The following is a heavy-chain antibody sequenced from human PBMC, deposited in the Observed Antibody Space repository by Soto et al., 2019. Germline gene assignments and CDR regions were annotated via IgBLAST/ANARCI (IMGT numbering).Heavy chain of an antibody. Sequence: SETLSLTCPVSGFSISSYYWSWIRQPPGKGLEWIGYIYYSGSTNYNPSLKSRVTISVDTSKNQFSLKLSSVTAADTAVYYCARVNFLDYYDSSGYSDYWGQGTLVTVSS. D-gene: IGHD3-22*01. CDR2: IYYSGST. CDR3: ARVNFLDYYDSSGYSDY. CDR1: GFSISSYY. V-gene: IGHV4-59*01. J-gene: IGHJ4*02.